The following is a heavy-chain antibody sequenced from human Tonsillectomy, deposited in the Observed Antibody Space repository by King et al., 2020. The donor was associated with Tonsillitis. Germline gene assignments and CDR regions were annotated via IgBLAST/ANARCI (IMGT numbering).Heavy chain of an antibody. CDR2: IIPVFGTT. V-gene: IGHV1-69*06. CDR1: GGPFTTYT. D-gene: IGHD3-16*01. J-gene: IGHJ4*02. CDR3: ARDMMTSLGHFDL. Sequence: QLVQSGAEVKKPGSSVKVSCKASGGPFTTYTINWVRQAPGQGLEWMGTIIPVFGTTNYPQKFQGRVTITADKSTNTAYMELSSLRSEDTAVYYCARDMMTSLGHFDLWGQGTLVTLSS.